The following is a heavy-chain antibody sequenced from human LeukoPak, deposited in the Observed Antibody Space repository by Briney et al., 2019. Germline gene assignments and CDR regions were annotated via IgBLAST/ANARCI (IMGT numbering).Heavy chain of an antibody. CDR3: AKGATEGYYYYYGLDV. J-gene: IGHJ6*02. CDR1: GYTFIGYY. CDR2: INPKSGAT. V-gene: IGHV1-2*02. Sequence: ASGKVSCKASGYTFIGYYMHWVRQAPGQGLEWMGWINPKSGATTYAQKFQDRVTLTRDTSINTAYMDLSGLTSDDTAVFYCAKGATEGYYYYYGLDVWGQGTTVTVSS.